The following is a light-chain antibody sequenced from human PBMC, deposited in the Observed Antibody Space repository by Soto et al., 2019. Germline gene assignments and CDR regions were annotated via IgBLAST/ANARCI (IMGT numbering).Light chain of an antibody. V-gene: IGLV2-8*01. CDR1: SSDVGGYNY. J-gene: IGLJ2*01. CDR2: EVN. Sequence: QSALTQPPSASGSPGQSVTISCTGTSSDVGGYNYVSWYQQHPGKAPKLMIYEVNKRPSGVPDRFSGSKSGNTASLTVSGLQVEDEADYYCSSYGGSSNLVFGGGTQLTVL. CDR3: SSYGGSSNLV.